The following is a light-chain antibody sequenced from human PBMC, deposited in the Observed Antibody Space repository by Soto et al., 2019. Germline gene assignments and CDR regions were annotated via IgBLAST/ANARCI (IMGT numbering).Light chain of an antibody. J-gene: IGKJ1*01. CDR1: QTISSW. V-gene: IGKV1-5*01. CDR3: QHYNSYSEA. CDR2: DAS. Sequence: DIQMTQSPSTLYASVGDRVTITCRASQTISSWLAWYRQKPGKAPDLLIYDASKLQSGVPASFSGSESGTEFTLTIASPQPDDFATYYCQHYNSYSEAFGQGTKVDIK.